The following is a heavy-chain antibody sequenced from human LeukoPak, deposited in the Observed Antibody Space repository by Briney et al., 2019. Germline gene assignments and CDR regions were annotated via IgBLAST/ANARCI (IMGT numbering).Heavy chain of an antibody. CDR2: INPNSGGT. J-gene: IGHJ5*02. CDR3: ARELGTMIVVAPTGTTWFDP. CDR1: GYTFTGYY. V-gene: IGHV1-2*02. Sequence: ASVKVSCKASGYTFTGYYMHWVRQAPGRGLEWMGWINPNSGGTNYAQKFQGRVTMTRDTSISTAYMELSRLRSDDTAVYYCARELGTMIVVAPTGTTWFDPWGQGTLVTVSS. D-gene: IGHD3-22*01.